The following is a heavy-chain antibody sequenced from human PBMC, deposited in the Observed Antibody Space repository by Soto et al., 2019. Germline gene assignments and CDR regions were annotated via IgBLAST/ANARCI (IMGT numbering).Heavy chain of an antibody. CDR1: GFTFSSYS. CDR2: ISSSSSYI. D-gene: IGHD3-22*01. Sequence: EVQLVESGGGLVKPGGSLRLSCAASGFTFSSYSMNWVRQAPGKGLEWVSYISSSSSYIYYADSVKGRFTISRDNAKNSLYLQMNSLRAEDTAVYYCARAPYYYDSRGYWAYWGQGTLVTVSS. CDR3: ARAPYYYDSRGYWAY. V-gene: IGHV3-21*01. J-gene: IGHJ4*02.